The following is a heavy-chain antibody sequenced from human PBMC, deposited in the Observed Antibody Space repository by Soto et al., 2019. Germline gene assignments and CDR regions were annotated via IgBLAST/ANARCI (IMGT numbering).Heavy chain of an antibody. J-gene: IGHJ6*02. D-gene: IGHD6-13*01. CDR2: ISYDGSNK. CDR3: AKASSSWDGYYYYGMDV. Sequence: QVQLVESGGGVVQPGRSLRLSCAASRFTFSSYGIHWVRQAPGKGLEWVAVISYDGSNKYYADSVKGRFTISRDNSKNTLYLQMDMLRAEDSAVYYCAKASSSWDGYYYYGMDVWGPGTTVTVSS. CDR1: RFTFSSYG. V-gene: IGHV3-30*18.